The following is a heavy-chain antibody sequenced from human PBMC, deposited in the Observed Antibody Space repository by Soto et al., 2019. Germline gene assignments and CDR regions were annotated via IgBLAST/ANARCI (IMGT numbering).Heavy chain of an antibody. D-gene: IGHD6-13*01. V-gene: IGHV4-4*02. J-gene: IGHJ5*02. Sequence: SETLSLTCVVSGDSISSNNWWSWVRQAPGKGLEWIGEVYHSGTTTYNPSLKSRVTMSVDKSKNRFSLKMSSVTAADTAVYYCARVAVVAAAGSWFDPWGQGTLVTAPQ. CDR2: VYHSGTT. CDR3: ARVAVVAAAGSWFDP. CDR1: GDSISSNNW.